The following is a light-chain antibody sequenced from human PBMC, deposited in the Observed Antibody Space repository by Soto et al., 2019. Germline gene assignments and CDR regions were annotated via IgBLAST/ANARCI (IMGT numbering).Light chain of an antibody. CDR1: SSDIGVYNY. CDR2: EVA. CDR3: SSYTSSSTLV. Sequence: QSALTQPASVSGSPGQSITISCTGTSSDIGVYNYVSWYQHHPGKAPKLMIFEVANRPSGVSNRFSGSKSGNTASLTLSGLQAEDEADYYCSSYTSSSTLVFGSGTKLTVL. V-gene: IGLV2-14*01. J-gene: IGLJ1*01.